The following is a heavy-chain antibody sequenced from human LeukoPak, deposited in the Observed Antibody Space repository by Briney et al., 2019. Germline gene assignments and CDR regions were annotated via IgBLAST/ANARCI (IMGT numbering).Heavy chain of an antibody. V-gene: IGHV3-74*03. CDR2: ITADGTAT. Sequence: GGSLRLSCTASGFVFNTYWMHWIRQAPGKGLVWVAFITADGTATKYADSVKGRLTISRDNAKNTLYLQMNSLRVDDTAFYYCARDTGEMFDPWGQGTLVTVSS. J-gene: IGHJ5*02. CDR3: ARDTGEMFDP. CDR1: GFVFNTYW. D-gene: IGHD3-16*01.